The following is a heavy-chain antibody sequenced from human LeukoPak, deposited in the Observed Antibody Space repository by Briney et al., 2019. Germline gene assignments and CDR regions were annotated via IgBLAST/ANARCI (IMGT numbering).Heavy chain of an antibody. CDR2: VDPEDGET. Sequence: GASVKVSCKVCGYTFTDYYMHWVQQAPGKGLEWMGLVDPEDGETIYAEKFQGRVTITADTSTDTAYMELSSLRSEDTAVYYCASGYSGYALDAFDIWGQGTMVTVSS. J-gene: IGHJ3*02. V-gene: IGHV1-69-2*01. CDR1: GYTFTDYY. D-gene: IGHD5-12*01. CDR3: ASGYSGYALDAFDI.